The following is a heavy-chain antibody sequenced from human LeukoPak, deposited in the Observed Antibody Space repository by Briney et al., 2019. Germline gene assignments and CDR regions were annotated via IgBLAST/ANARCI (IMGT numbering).Heavy chain of an antibody. D-gene: IGHD4-17*01. CDR3: ATPPTVTRNY. CDR2: LTGSSATA. J-gene: IGHJ4*02. V-gene: IGHV3-23*01. Sequence: PGGSLRLSCAASGFSLRNYGVNWVRQAPGKGLEWVSGLTGSSATAYHAGSVKGRFTTSRDDSKNTVYLQTNSLRAEDTAVYYCATPPTVTRNYWGQGTLVTVSS. CDR1: GFSLRNYG.